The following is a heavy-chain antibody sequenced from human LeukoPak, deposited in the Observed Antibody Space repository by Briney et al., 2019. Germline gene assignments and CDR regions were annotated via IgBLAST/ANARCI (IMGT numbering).Heavy chain of an antibody. CDR1: SFTFNTAW. D-gene: IGHD3-3*01. CDR2: IKSKTDGGTV. J-gene: IGHJ4*02. CDR3: ARIGVSDY. Sequence: PGGSLRLSCAASSFTFNTAWMNWVRQAPGKGLEWVGHIKSKTDGGTVDYAAPVKGRFTISRDDSKNTLYLQMNSLKTEDTAIYCCARIGVSDYWGQGTLVTVSS. V-gene: IGHV3-15*07.